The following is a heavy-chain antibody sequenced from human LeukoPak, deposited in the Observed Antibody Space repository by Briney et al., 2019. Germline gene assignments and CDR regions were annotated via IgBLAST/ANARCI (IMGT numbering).Heavy chain of an antibody. CDR1: GFTFDDYG. Sequence: GGSLRLSCAASGFTFDDYGMSWVRQAPGKGLEWVSGINWNGGSTGYADSVKGRFTISRDNAKNSLYLQMNSLRAEDTAVYYCARDSVPRPYYYDSSGYYPLGHWGQGTLVTVSS. CDR2: INWNGGST. J-gene: IGHJ4*02. V-gene: IGHV3-20*04. CDR3: ARDSVPRPYYYDSSGYYPLGH. D-gene: IGHD3-22*01.